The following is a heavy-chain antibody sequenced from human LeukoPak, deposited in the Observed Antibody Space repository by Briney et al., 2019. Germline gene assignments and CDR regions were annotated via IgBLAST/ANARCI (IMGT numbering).Heavy chain of an antibody. D-gene: IGHD3-22*01. J-gene: IGHJ2*01. CDR1: GYSISSGYY. CDR3: ASDYYDSSGYYWYFDL. CDR2: IYHSGST. V-gene: IGHV4-38-2*01. Sequence: PSETLSLTCAVPGYSISSGYYWGWIRQPPGKGLEWIGSIYHSGSTYYNPSLKSRVTISVDTSKNQFSLKLSSVTAADTAVYYCASDYYDSSGYYWYFDLWGRGTLVTVSS.